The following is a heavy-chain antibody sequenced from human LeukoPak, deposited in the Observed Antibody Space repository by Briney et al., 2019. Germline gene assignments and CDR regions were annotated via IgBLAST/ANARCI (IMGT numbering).Heavy chain of an antibody. CDR2: ISSSSSTI. Sequence: PGGSLRLSCAASGFTFSSYSMNWVRQAPGKGLEWVSYISSSSSTIYYADSVKGRFTISRDNAKNSLYLQMNSLRAEDTAVYYCATRAYYYDSSGYSTDYWGQGTLVTVSS. CDR1: GFTFSSYS. J-gene: IGHJ4*02. CDR3: ATRAYYYDSSGYSTDY. V-gene: IGHV3-48*01. D-gene: IGHD3-22*01.